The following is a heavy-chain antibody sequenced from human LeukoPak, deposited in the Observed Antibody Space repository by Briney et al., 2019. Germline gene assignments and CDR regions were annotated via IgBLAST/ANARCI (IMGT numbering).Heavy chain of an antibody. CDR3: AKDLLGYCSGGSCYVGMDV. Sequence: GGSLRLSCAASGFSFSSYGMHWVRQAPGKGLEWVAVISYDGSNKYYVDSVKGRFTISRDNTKNTLYLQMNSLRAEDTAVYYCAKDLLGYCSGGSCYVGMDVWGQGTTVTVSS. V-gene: IGHV3-30*18. CDR2: ISYDGSNK. D-gene: IGHD2-15*01. CDR1: GFSFSSYG. J-gene: IGHJ6*02.